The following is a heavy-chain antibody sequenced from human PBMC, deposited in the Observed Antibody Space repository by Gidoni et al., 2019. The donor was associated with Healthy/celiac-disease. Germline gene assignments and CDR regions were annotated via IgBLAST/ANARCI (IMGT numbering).Heavy chain of an antibody. J-gene: IGHJ2*01. Sequence: QVQLQESGPGLVKPSQTLSLTCTVSGGSISSGGYYWSWFRQPPGKGLEWIGYIYYSGSTYYNPSLKSLVTISVDTSKNQFSLKLSSVTAADTAVYYCARVSDGGRVAGRQKDWYFDLWGRGTLVTVSS. V-gene: IGHV4-31*01. CDR1: GGSISSGGYY. CDR2: IYYSGST. CDR3: ARVSDGGRVAGRQKDWYFDL. D-gene: IGHD6-19*01.